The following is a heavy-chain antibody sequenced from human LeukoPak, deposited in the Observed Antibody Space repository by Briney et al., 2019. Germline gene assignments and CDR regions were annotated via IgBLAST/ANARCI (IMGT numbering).Heavy chain of an antibody. J-gene: IGHJ4*02. V-gene: IGHV4-59*08. CDR1: GGSMNNYY. Sequence: SETLSLTCTVSGGSMNNYYWIWIRQPPGKGLEWIGYISYSGSTDYNPSLKSRVTMSVGTSQNQFSLKLTSVTAEDTAVYYCARLDRNYGIDFDSWGRGTLVTVSS. D-gene: IGHD4-11*01. CDR2: ISYSGST. CDR3: ARLDRNYGIDFDS.